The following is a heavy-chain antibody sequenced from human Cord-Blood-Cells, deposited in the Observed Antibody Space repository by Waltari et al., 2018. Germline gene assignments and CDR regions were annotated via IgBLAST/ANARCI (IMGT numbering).Heavy chain of an antibody. CDR1: GGTFSSYT. Sequence: QVQLVQSGAEVKKPGSSVKVSCKASGGTFSSYTIRWVRQAPGQGLAWMGRNIPILGIANYAQKFQGRGTITADKSTSTAYMELSSLRSEDTAVYYCATRDPDYGGKGYYFDYWGQGTLVTVSS. CDR3: ATRDPDYGGKGYYFDY. V-gene: IGHV1-69*02. D-gene: IGHD4-17*01. J-gene: IGHJ4*02. CDR2: NIPILGIA.